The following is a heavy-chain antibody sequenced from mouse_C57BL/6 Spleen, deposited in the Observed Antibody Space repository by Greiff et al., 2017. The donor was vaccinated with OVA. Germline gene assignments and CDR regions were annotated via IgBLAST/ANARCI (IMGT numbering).Heavy chain of an antibody. Sequence: DVMLVESGGGLVQSGRSLRLSCATSGFTFSDFYMEWVRQAPGKGLEWIAASRNKANDYTTEYSASVKGRFIVSRDTSQSILYLQMNALRAEDTAIYYCARDSNYYGSSHWYFDVWGTGTTVTVSS. D-gene: IGHD1-1*01. V-gene: IGHV7-1*01. CDR3: ARDSNYYGSSHWYFDV. CDR1: GFTFSDFY. J-gene: IGHJ1*03. CDR2: SRNKANDYTT.